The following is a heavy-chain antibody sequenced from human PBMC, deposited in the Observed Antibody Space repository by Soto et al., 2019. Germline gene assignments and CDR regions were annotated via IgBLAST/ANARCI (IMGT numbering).Heavy chain of an antibody. J-gene: IGHJ4*02. CDR2: ISTYNGNT. D-gene: IGHD3-10*01. Sequence: QVKLVQSGAEVKRPGASVKVSCKASGYTFSSYGISWVRQAPGQGLEGMGWISTYNGNTNYAPKVQGRVTMTTDTSTNTAYMELRSLRSDDTAVYYCARASGASGSYSSNWGQGTLVTVSS. CDR3: ARASGASGSYSSN. V-gene: IGHV1-18*01. CDR1: GYTFSSYG.